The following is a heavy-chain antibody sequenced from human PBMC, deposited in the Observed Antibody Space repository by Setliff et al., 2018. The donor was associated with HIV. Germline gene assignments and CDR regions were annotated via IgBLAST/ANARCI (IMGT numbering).Heavy chain of an antibody. CDR2: VYYTGTA. Sequence: SETLSLTCTVSGASMSGHYWSWLRQPPGKTLEWIGYVYYTGTANYNPSLQSRVTISLDTSKSQFSLKLTSATAADTAVYYCATYPRPPYDFEYWGQGNLVTVSS. CDR3: ATYPRPPYDFEY. J-gene: IGHJ4*02. D-gene: IGHD3-16*01. V-gene: IGHV4-59*11. CDR1: GASMSGHY.